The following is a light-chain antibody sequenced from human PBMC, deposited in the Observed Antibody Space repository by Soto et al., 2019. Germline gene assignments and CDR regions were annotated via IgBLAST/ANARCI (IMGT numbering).Light chain of an antibody. J-gene: IGKJ3*01. CDR1: QSVSSSY. V-gene: IGKV3-20*01. CDR2: GAS. CDR3: QHYSSSPPEFT. Sequence: IVLTQSPGTLSLSPGERATLSCRASQSVSSSYLAWYQQRPGQAPRILIFGASYRATGIPDRFSGSGSGTDFTLTISRLEPEDFAVYYCQHYSSSPPEFTFGPGTKVDSK.